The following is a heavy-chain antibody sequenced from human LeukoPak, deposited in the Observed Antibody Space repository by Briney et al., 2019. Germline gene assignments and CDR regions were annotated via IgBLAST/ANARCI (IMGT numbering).Heavy chain of an antibody. J-gene: IGHJ4*02. CDR2: IYYSGTT. CDR3: ARMVPAGTHNY. Sequence: SETLSLTCTVSGGSISSTNFYWGWIRQPPGKGLEWIGNIYYSGTTSYNPSLESRVIISVDTSKNQFSLKLNSVTAADTAVYYCARMVPAGTHNYWGQGLLVTVSS. V-gene: IGHV4-39*07. CDR1: GGSISSTNFY. D-gene: IGHD6-19*01.